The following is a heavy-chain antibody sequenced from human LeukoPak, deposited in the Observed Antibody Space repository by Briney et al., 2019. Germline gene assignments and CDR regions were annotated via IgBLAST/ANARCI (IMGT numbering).Heavy chain of an antibody. CDR2: IYTSGST. CDR1: GGSISSYY. CDR3: ARGGGTMVRGVYNWFDP. J-gene: IGHJ5*02. Sequence: SETLSLTCTVSGGSISSYYWSWIRQPAGKGLEWIGRIYTSGSTNYNPSLKSRVTISVDTSKNQFSLKLSSVTAADTAVYYCARGGGTMVRGVYNWFDPWGQGTLVTVSS. V-gene: IGHV4-4*07. D-gene: IGHD3-10*01.